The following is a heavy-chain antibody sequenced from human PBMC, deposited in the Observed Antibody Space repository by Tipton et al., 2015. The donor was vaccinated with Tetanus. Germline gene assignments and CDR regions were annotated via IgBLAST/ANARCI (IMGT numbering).Heavy chain of an antibody. J-gene: IGHJ6*02. CDR2: TYYRSKWYN. Sequence: GLVKPSQTLSLTCAISGDSVSSNSAAWNWIRQSPSRGLEWLGRTYYRSKWYNDYAVSVKSRITINPDTSKNQFSLQLNSVTPEDTAVYYCARVSMVRGFSYYYGMDVWGQGTTVTVSS. D-gene: IGHD3-10*01. CDR1: GDSVSSNSAA. V-gene: IGHV6-1*01. CDR3: ARVSMVRGFSYYYGMDV.